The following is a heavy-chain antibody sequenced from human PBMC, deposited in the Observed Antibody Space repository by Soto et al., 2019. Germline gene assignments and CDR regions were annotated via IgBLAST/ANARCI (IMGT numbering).Heavy chain of an antibody. D-gene: IGHD3-10*01. J-gene: IGHJ4*02. Sequence: ASVKVSCKASGYSFTSLDINWVRETTGQGLEWMGWMEPSSGKTGYAQRFQDRVTMTRDTSINTAYMELRSLTSDDTAFYYCARGVTAGVDYWGQGTLVTVSS. CDR3: ARGVTAGVDY. V-gene: IGHV1-8*01. CDR2: MEPSSGKT. CDR1: GYSFTSLD.